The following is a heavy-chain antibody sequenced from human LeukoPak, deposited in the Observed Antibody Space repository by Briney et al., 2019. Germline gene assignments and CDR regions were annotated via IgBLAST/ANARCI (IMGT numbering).Heavy chain of an antibody. CDR3: ARDVDFDS. CDR1: GFTFRSYW. V-gene: IGHV3-74*01. CDR2: INSDATST. J-gene: IGHJ4*02. Sequence: GGSLRLSCAASGFTFRSYWMHWVRQGPGKGLMWVSRINSDATSTTYADPVKGRFTISRDNAKNTLYLQMDSLTAEDSGVYYCARDVDFDSWGQGTLVTVSS.